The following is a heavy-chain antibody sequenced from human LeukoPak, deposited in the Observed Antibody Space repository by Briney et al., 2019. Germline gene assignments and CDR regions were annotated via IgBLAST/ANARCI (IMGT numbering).Heavy chain of an antibody. CDR1: GGSISSYY. Sequence: PSETLSLTCTVSGGSISSYYWSWIRQPPGKGLEWFGYIYYSGSTNYNPSLKSRVTISVDTSKNQFSLKLNSVTAADMAVYFCSRRSWQLVQAYYYYYYDVWGKGTPVIVSS. V-gene: IGHV4-59*12. D-gene: IGHD6-6*01. CDR2: IYYSGST. CDR3: SRRSWQLVQAYYYYYYDV. J-gene: IGHJ6*03.